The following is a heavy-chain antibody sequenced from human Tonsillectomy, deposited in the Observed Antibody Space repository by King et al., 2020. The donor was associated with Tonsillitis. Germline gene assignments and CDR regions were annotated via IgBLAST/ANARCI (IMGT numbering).Heavy chain of an antibody. CDR3: AKIIVGAPHGAYYFDY. J-gene: IGHJ4*02. V-gene: IGHV4-4*08. D-gene: IGHD1-26*01. CDR2: IYASWTA. CDR1: GASISSYS. Sequence: VQLQESGPGLVKPSETLSLTCAVSGASISSYSWSWIRQPPGKGLEWIGYIYASWTANYNPSLRSRVTMSVDTSKNQFSLKLNPVTAADTAVYYCAKIIVGAPHGAYYFDYWGQGTLVTVSS.